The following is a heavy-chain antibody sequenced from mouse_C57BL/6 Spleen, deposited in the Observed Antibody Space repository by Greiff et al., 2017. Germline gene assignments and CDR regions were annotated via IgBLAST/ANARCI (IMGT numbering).Heavy chain of an antibody. CDR1: GYTFTSYW. Sequence: VQLQQPGAELVKPGASVKMSCKASGYTFTSYWITWVKQRPGQGLEWIGDIYPGSGSTNYNEKFKSKATLTVDTSSSTAYMQLSSLTSEDSAVYYCARSYSNYLYYAMDYWGQGTSVTVSS. V-gene: IGHV1-55*01. J-gene: IGHJ4*01. CDR2: IYPGSGST. CDR3: ARSYSNYLYYAMDY. D-gene: IGHD2-5*01.